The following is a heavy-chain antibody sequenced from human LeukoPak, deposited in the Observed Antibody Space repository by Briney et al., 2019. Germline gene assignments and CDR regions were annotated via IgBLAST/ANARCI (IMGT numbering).Heavy chain of an antibody. D-gene: IGHD2/OR15-2a*01. CDR2: ISYYGSNK. Sequence: GRSLRLSCTASGFTFSSCGVHWVREAPGKGLEWVAVISYYGSNKYYADSVKDRITTTRNYSKSTLFLRMKSLRAKATAVYFCVIDQDSTFDNWGQGNL. CDR1: GFTFSSCG. V-gene: IGHV3-30*03. CDR3: VIDQDSTFDN. J-gene: IGHJ4*02.